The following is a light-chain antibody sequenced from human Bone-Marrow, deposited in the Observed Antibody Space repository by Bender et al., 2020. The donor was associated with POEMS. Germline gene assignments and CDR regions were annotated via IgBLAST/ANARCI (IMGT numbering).Light chain of an antibody. Sequence: SYKLTQPPSVSVSPGQTARITCSGDALPKKFAYWFQQKSGQAPVLVIYEDRKRPSGIPERFSGSSSGTMATLTISGAQVEDEADYYCYSTDSRGDHRGVFGGGTKLTVL. CDR1: ALPKKF. CDR3: YSTDSRGDHRGV. CDR2: EDR. V-gene: IGLV3-10*01. J-gene: IGLJ3*02.